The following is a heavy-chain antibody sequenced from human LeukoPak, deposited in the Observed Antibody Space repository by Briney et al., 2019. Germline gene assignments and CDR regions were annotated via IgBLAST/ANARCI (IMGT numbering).Heavy chain of an antibody. D-gene: IGHD6-19*01. Sequence: RPGGSLRLSCAASGFTFDDYGMSWVRQAPGKGLEWVSGINWNGGSTGYADSVKGRFTISRDNAKNSLYLQMNSLRAEDTALYYCARDGCSSGWPPGGTTLFDYWGQGTLVTVSS. CDR1: GFTFDDYG. CDR3: ARDGCSSGWPPGGTTLFDY. CDR2: INWNGGST. J-gene: IGHJ4*02. V-gene: IGHV3-20*04.